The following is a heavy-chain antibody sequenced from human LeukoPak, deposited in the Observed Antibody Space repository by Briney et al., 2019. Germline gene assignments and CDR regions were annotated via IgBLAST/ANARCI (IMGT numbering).Heavy chain of an antibody. CDR1: GFTFSSYA. J-gene: IGHJ3*02. CDR3: AKDGLLPDSSGPWDDAFDI. Sequence: PGGSLRLSCAASGFTFSSYAMSWVRQAPGKGLEWVSAISGSGGSTYYADSVKGRFTISRDNSKNTLYLQMNSLRAEDTAVYYCAKDGLLPDSSGPWDDAFDIWGQGTMVTVSS. CDR2: ISGSGGST. D-gene: IGHD3-22*01. V-gene: IGHV3-23*01.